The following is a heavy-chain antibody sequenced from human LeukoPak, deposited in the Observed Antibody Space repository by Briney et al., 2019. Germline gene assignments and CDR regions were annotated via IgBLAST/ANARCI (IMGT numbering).Heavy chain of an antibody. CDR2: IKQDGSEK. D-gene: IGHD3/OR15-3a*01. V-gene: IGHV3-7*04. CDR3: ARGTQDAFDI. J-gene: IGHJ3*02. CDR1: GFTFSSYA. Sequence: GGSLRLSCAASGFTFSSYAMHWVRQAPGKGLEWVANIKQDGSEKYYVDSVKGRFTISRDNAKNSLYLQMNSLRAEDTAVYYCARGTQDAFDIWGQGTMVTVSS.